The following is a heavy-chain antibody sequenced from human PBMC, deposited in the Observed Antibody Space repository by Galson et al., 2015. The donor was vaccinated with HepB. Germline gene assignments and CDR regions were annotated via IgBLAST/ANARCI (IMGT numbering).Heavy chain of an antibody. V-gene: IGHV5-51*01. CDR2: IYPDDSDT. CDR3: ARQVGDAYRGWFDP. D-gene: IGHD5-24*01. CDR1: GYSFTNYW. J-gene: IGHJ5*02. Sequence: QSGAEVKKPGESLKISCKGSGYSFTNYWIAWVRQMPGKGLEWMGIIYPDDSDTNYSPSFQGQVTISADKSINTAYLQWSSLKASDTAMYYCARQVGDAYRGWFDPWGQGTLVTVSS.